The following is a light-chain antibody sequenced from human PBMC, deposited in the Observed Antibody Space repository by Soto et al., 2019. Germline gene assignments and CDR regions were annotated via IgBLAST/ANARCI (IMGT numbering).Light chain of an antibody. J-gene: IGKJ1*01. CDR1: QSVSSSY. Sequence: EMVLTQSPGTLSLSPGERATLSCRASQSVSSSYLAWYQQKPGQAPRLLIYGASSWATGIPDRFSGSGSGTDFTLTISRLEPEDFAVYYCQQYGTSPWTFGQGTKVDI. V-gene: IGKV3-20*01. CDR3: QQYGTSPWT. CDR2: GAS.